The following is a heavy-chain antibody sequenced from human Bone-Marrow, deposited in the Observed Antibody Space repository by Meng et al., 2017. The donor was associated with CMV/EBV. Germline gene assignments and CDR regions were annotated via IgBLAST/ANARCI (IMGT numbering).Heavy chain of an antibody. CDR3: ARVSSKYSGYDFGF. V-gene: IGHV3-48*03. J-gene: IGHJ4*02. D-gene: IGHD5-12*01. CDR1: GFIFSTYE. CDR2: ISGGGTTI. Sequence: GESLKISCTVSGFIFSTYEMNWVRLAPGKGLEWVSYISGGGTTIHYADSVKGRFTISRDNAKNSLYLQMNSLRVEDTAIYYCARVSSKYSGYDFGFWGQGTLVTFYS.